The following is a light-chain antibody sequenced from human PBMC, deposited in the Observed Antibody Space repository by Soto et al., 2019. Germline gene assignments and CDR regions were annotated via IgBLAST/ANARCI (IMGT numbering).Light chain of an antibody. J-gene: IGLJ1*01. CDR2: EVS. V-gene: IGLV2-14*01. CDR3: SSYTSSSTLV. CDR1: SSDVGGYNY. Sequence: QSVLTQPASVSGSPGQSITISCTGTSSDVGGYNYVSWYHQHPGKAPKLMICEVSHRPSGVSNRFSGSKSGNTASLTISGLQAEDEADYYCSSYTSSSTLVFGTGTKLTVL.